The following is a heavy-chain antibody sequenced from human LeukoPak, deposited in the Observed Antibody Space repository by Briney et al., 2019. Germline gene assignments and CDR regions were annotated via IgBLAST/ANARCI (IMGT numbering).Heavy chain of an antibody. CDR3: ARGYGYCSGGSCSYFHY. D-gene: IGHD2-15*01. CDR2: INWNGGST. CDR1: GFTFDDYG. V-gene: IGHV3-20*04. Sequence: GGSLRLSCAASGFTFDDYGMSWVRQAPGKGLEWVSGINWNGGSTGYADSVKGRFTISRDNAKNSLYLQMNSLRAEDTALYYCARGYGYCSGGSCSYFHYWGQGTLVTVSS. J-gene: IGHJ4*02.